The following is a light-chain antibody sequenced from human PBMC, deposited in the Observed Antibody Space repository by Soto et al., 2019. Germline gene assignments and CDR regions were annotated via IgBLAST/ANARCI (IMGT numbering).Light chain of an antibody. V-gene: IGLV2-14*01. CDR1: SSDVGGYNY. Sequence: VLTQPASVSGSPGQSITISCTGTSSDVGGYNYVSWYQQHPGKAPKLMIYEVSNRPSGVSNRFSGSKSGNTASLTISGLQAEDEADYYCSSYTSSSTLDFGTGTKVTVL. CDR3: SSYTSSSTLD. CDR2: EVS. J-gene: IGLJ1*01.